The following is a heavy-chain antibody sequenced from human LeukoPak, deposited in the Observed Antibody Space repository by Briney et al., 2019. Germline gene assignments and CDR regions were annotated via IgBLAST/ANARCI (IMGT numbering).Heavy chain of an antibody. CDR3: ARLGTTVVAPAYY. Sequence: PSETLSLTCTVSGVSISSSSSYWGWIRQPPGKGLEWIGSIYYSGGTYYNPSLKSRVTISVDTSKNQFSLKLSPVTAADTAVYYCARLGTTVVAPAYYWGQGTLVTVSS. V-gene: IGHV4-39*01. CDR1: GVSISSSSSY. J-gene: IGHJ4*02. CDR2: IYYSGGT. D-gene: IGHD4-23*01.